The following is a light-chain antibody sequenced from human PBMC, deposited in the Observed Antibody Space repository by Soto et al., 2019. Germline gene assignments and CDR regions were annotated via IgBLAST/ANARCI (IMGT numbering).Light chain of an antibody. CDR1: SSDVGGYNY. Sequence: QSALTQPPSASGSPGQSVTVSCTGTSSDVGGYNYVSWYQQHPGKAPKLMIYVVDKRPSGVPDRFSGSKSGNTASLTVSGLQADDEADYYCSSYATNRDVLFGGGTKLTVL. CDR3: SSYATNRDVL. CDR2: VVD. V-gene: IGLV2-8*01. J-gene: IGLJ2*01.